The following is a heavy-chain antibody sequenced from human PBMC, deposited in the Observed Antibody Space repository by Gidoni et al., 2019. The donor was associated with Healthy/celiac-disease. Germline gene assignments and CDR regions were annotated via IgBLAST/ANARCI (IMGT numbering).Heavy chain of an antibody. CDR2: IYYSGST. V-gene: IGHV4-59*01. J-gene: IGHJ5*02. CDR1: GGSISSYY. Sequence: QVQLQESGPGLEKPSETLSLTCTVSGGSISSYYWSWIRQPPGKGLAWIGYIYYSGSTNYNPSLKSRVTISVDTSKNQFSLKLSSVTAADTAVYYCARLTRTMVRPVGGDWFDPWGQGTLVTVSS. CDR3: ARLTRTMVRPVGGDWFDP. D-gene: IGHD3-10*01.